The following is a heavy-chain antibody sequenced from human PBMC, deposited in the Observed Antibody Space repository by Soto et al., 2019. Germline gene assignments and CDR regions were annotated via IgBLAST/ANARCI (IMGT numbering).Heavy chain of an antibody. Sequence: SETLSLTCAVYGGSFSGYYWSWIRQPPGKGLEWIGEINHSGSTNYNPSLKSRVTISVDTSKNQFSLKLSSVTAADTVVYYCARGLTPSYYYDSSGYFDYWGQGTLVTVSS. J-gene: IGHJ4*02. V-gene: IGHV4-34*01. CDR1: GGSFSGYY. D-gene: IGHD3-22*01. CDR3: ARGLTPSYYYDSSGYFDY. CDR2: INHSGST.